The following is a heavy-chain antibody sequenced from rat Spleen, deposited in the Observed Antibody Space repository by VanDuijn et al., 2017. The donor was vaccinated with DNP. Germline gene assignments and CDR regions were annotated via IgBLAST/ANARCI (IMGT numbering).Heavy chain of an antibody. J-gene: IGHJ4*01. CDR3: ARVNNNLYYGLDA. CDR2: ISTSGGTT. Sequence: EVHLVESGGGLVQPGRSLKLSCAASGFTFSNYGMAWVRQAPKKGLEWVATISTSGGTTYYRDSVKGRFTISRDNAKTTLYLQMNSLRSEDTATYYCARVNNNLYYGLDAWGQGTSVTVSS. V-gene: IGHV5S13*01. CDR1: GFTFSNYG. D-gene: IGHD1-10*01.